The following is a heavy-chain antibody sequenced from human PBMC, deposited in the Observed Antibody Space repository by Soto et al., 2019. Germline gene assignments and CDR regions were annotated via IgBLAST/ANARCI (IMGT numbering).Heavy chain of an antibody. V-gene: IGHV4-39*01. J-gene: IGHJ6*02. D-gene: IGHD3-3*01. CDR1: GGSISSSSYY. CDR3: ANEQKTITIFGVGGMDV. CDR2: IYYSGST. Sequence: QLQLQESGPGLVKPSETLSLTCTVSGGSISSSSYYWGWIRQPPGKGLEWIGTIYYSGSTYYNPSLKSRVTVSVDTSKNQFSLQLSSVTAAETAVYYCANEQKTITIFGVGGMDVWGQGTTVTVSS.